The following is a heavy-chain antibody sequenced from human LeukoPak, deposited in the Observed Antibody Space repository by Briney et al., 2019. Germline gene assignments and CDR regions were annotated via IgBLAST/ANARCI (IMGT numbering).Heavy chain of an antibody. CDR2: IYHSGST. D-gene: IGHD6-19*01. J-gene: IGHJ5*02. CDR1: GGSIGSSNW. CDR3: ARGYSSGWYKKGVWFDP. Sequence: PSGTLSLTCVVSGGSIGSSNWWGWVRQPPEKGLEWIGEIYHSGSTNYNPSLKSRVTISVDTSKNQFSLKLSSVTAADTAVYYCARGYSSGWYKKGVWFDPWGQGTLVTVSS. V-gene: IGHV4-4*02.